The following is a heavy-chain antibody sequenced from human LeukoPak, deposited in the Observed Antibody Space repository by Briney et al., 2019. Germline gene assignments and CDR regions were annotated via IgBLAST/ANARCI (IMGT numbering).Heavy chain of an antibody. CDR3: ARGLQLERRYYYYYMDV. CDR1: GYTFTSYD. CDR2: MNPNSGNT. Sequence: GAPVKVSCKASGYTFTSYDMNWVRQATGQGLEWMGWMNPNSGNTGYAQKFQGRVTMTRNTSISTAYMELSSLRSEDTAVYYCARGLQLERRYYYYYMDVWGKGTTVTVSS. D-gene: IGHD1-1*01. J-gene: IGHJ6*03. V-gene: IGHV1-8*01.